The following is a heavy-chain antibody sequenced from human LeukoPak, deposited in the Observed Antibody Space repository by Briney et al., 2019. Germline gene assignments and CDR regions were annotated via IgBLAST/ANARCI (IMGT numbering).Heavy chain of an antibody. CDR1: GYIFTNYV. Sequence: GASVKVSCKASGYIFTNYVINWVRQAPGQGLEWMGWISAYNGNINYAQKLQGRVTMTTDTSTSTAYMELRSLRSDDTAVYYCARQNSGSSDAFDIWGQGTMVTVSS. D-gene: IGHD3-22*01. CDR2: ISAYNGNI. CDR3: ARQNSGSSDAFDI. J-gene: IGHJ3*02. V-gene: IGHV1-18*01.